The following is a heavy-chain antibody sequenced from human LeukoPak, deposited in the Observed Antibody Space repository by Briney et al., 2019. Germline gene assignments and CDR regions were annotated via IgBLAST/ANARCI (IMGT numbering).Heavy chain of an antibody. J-gene: IGHJ6*02. Sequence: GGSLSLSCAASGFTVSSNYMSWVRQAPGKGLEWVSLIYSGGSTYYADSVKGRFTISRDNSKNTLYLQMNSLRAEDTAVYYCASRDKGYYYGMDVWGQGTTVTVSS. D-gene: IGHD5-24*01. CDR3: ASRDKGYYYGMDV. CDR2: IYSGGST. CDR1: GFTVSSNY. V-gene: IGHV3-66*01.